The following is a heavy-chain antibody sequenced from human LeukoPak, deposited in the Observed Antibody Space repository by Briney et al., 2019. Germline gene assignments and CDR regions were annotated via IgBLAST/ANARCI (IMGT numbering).Heavy chain of an antibody. CDR3: AREGIKFADVANAL. J-gene: IGHJ4*02. D-gene: IGHD3-16*01. Sequence: PSETLSLTCIVSGVSISSSDYHWSWIRQPPGGGLEWIGYIYYTGGTFYNPSLKSRLTISVDRSKNQFSLNLTSVSAADTAVYFCAREGIKFADVANALWGQGTLVTVS. CDR2: IYYTGGT. CDR1: GVSISSSDYH. V-gene: IGHV4-30-4*08.